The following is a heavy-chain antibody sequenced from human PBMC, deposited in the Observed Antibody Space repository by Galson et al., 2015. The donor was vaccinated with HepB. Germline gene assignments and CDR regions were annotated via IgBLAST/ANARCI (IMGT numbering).Heavy chain of an antibody. CDR2: IWYDGINK. D-gene: IGHD5-18*01. J-gene: IGHJ4*02. CDR1: GFTFSSYG. CDR3: AREDTAMVTLGVMDY. Sequence: SLRLSCAASGFTFSSYGMHWVRQAPGKGLEWVAVIWYDGINKYYADSVKGRFTISRDNSKNTLYLQMNSLRAEDTAVYYCAREDTAMVTLGVMDYWGQGTLVTVSS. V-gene: IGHV3-33*01.